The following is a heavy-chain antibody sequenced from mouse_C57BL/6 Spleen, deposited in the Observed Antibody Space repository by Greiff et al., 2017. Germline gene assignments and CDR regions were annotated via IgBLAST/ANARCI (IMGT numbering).Heavy chain of an antibody. Sequence: EVKLMESGGGLVQSGRSLRLSCATSGFTFSDFYMEWVRQAPGKGLEWIAAIRNKANDYTTEYSASVKGRFIVSRDSSQSILYLQMNALSAEDTAFYYSARVLTGTGPYWGKGPLVPVPA. J-gene: IGHJ3*01. CDR1: GFTFSDFY. CDR2: IRNKANDYTT. CDR3: ARVLTGTGPY. D-gene: IGHD4-1*01. V-gene: IGHV7-1*01.